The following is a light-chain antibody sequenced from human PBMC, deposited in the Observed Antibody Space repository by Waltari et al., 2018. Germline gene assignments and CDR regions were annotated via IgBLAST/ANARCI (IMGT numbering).Light chain of an antibody. CDR3: QQYDGNVFT. CDR2: VTS. V-gene: IGKV3-20*01. J-gene: IGKJ3*01. Sequence: EFVLTQSPGTLSLSPGEIATLSCRASQTVNSAHTSWYQQKAGQPPRLLVYVTSTRATGIPDRFSGSGSGTDFTLTISRLEPEDSAVYYCQQYDGNVFTIGPGSVVEI. CDR1: QTVNSAH.